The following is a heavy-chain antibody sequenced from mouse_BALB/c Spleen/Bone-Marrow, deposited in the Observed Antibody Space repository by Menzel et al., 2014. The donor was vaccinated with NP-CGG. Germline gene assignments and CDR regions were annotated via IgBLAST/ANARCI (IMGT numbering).Heavy chain of an antibody. V-gene: IGHV1S81*02. Sequence: QVQPKESGAELVKPGASVKLSCKASGYTFXNYYMYWVKQRPGQGLEWIGEINPSNGGPNFNEKFKSKATLTVDKSSSTAYMQLSSLTSEDSAVYYCTRARPGGFAYWGQGTLVTVSA. J-gene: IGHJ3*01. CDR2: INPSNGGP. CDR3: TRARPGGFAY. D-gene: IGHD4-1*01. CDR1: GYTFXNYY.